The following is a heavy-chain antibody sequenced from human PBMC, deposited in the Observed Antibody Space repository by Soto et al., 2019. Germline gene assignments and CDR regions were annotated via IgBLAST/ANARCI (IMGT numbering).Heavy chain of an antibody. V-gene: IGHV3-53*02. CDR3: ARVYSYQLLSYFDY. J-gene: IGHJ4*02. CDR2: IYSGGST. D-gene: IGHD2-2*01. Sequence: EVQLVETGGGLIQPGGSLRLSCAASGFTVSSNYMSWVRQAPGKGLEWVSVIYSGGSTYYADSVKGRFTISRDNSKNTLYLQMNSLRAEDTAVYYCARVYSYQLLSYFDYWGQGTLVTVSS. CDR1: GFTVSSNY.